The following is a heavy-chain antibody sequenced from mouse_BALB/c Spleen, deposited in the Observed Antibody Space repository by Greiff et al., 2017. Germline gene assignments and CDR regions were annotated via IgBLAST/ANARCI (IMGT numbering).Heavy chain of an antibody. CDR3: NEGRGAMDY. Sequence: VQLQQSGAELVRSGASVKLSCTASGFNIKDYYMHWVKQRPEQGLEWIGWIDPENGDTEYAPKFQGKATMTADTSSNTAYLQLSSLTSEDTAVYCCNEGRGAMDYWGQGTSVTVSS. J-gene: IGHJ4*01. D-gene: IGHD3-3*01. CDR2: IDPENGDT. CDR1: GFNIKDYY. V-gene: IGHV14-4*02.